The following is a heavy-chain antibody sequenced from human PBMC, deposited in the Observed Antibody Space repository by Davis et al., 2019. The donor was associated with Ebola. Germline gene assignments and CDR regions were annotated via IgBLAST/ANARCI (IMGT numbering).Heavy chain of an antibody. D-gene: IGHD1-1*01. J-gene: IGHJ6*02. Sequence: SVTVSFKASGGSLSRDGISWVRQAPGQGLEWMGRIIPIVGIANYAPKFQGRVTITADKSTSTANMEVNSLRSEDTAVYYCARGGTWNLDYGMDVWGQGTTATVSS. CDR3: ARGGTWNLDYGMDV. V-gene: IGHV1-69*04. CDR1: GGSLSRDG. CDR2: IIPIVGIA.